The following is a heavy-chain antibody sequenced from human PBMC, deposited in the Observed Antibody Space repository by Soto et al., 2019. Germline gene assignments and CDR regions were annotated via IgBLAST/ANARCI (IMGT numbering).Heavy chain of an antibody. CDR2: MSYDGSNE. CDR3: AKDGSHNFDY. D-gene: IGHD1-26*01. V-gene: IGHV3-30*18. J-gene: IGHJ4*02. Sequence: QVQLVESGGGVVQPGRSLRLSCAASGVTFSHYAMHWVRQAPGKGLEWVALMSYDGSNEYYADSVKGRFTISRDNSKNTLYLQMISLRDEDTAVYYCAKDGSHNFDYWGQGTLVTVSS. CDR1: GVTFSHYA.